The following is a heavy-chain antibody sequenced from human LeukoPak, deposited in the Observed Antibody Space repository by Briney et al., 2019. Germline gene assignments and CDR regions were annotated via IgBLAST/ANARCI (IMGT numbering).Heavy chain of an antibody. CDR1: GYTFINHG. V-gene: IGHV1-18*01. CDR3: ARQWLADAFDI. CDR2: ISPYNGDT. Sequence: ASVTVSCTASGYTFINHGITWVRQAPGQGLEWMGWISPYNGDTKYAETLQGRFTMTTDTSTGTAYMELMSLRSDDTAFYYCARQWLADAFDIWGQGTMVTVSS. D-gene: IGHD6-19*01. J-gene: IGHJ3*02.